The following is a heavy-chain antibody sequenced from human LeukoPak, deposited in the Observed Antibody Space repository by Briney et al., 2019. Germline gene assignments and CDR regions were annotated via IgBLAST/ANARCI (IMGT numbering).Heavy chain of an antibody. CDR1: GVSISSSN. CDR2: ISSSISDI. D-gene: IGHD2-2*01. Sequence: ETLSLTCTVSGVSISSSNSYWGWIRQPPGKGLEWVSSISSSISDIYYADSVKGRFTISRDNAKNSLYLQMNSLRAEDTAVYYCARNTSRIDYWGQGTLVTVSS. CDR3: ARNTSRIDY. J-gene: IGHJ4*02. V-gene: IGHV3-21*01.